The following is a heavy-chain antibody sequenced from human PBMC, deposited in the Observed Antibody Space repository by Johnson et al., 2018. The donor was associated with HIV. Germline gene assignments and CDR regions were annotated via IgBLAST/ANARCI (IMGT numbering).Heavy chain of an antibody. V-gene: IGHV3-20*04. D-gene: IGHD6-13*01. CDR1: GFTFDDYG. J-gene: IGHJ3*02. Sequence: VRLVESGGRVVRRGGSLTLSCAASGFTFDDYGMSWVRQGPGKGLEWVSGIDWNGEKYYVDTVKGRFTISRDNSKNTLYLQMNSLRAEDTAVYYCARGVYSSSWYGAFDIWGQGTMVTVSS. CDR3: ARGVYSSSWYGAFDI. CDR2: IDWNGEK.